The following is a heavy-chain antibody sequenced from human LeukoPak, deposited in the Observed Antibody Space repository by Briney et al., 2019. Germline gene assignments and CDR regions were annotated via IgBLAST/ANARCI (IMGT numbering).Heavy chain of an antibody. V-gene: IGHV3-7*03. CDR3: ARGGYRFGPNY. J-gene: IGHJ4*02. Sequence: GGSLRLSCVASGFTFGTFWMIWLRQSPGKGLEGVATIKEDGSEKYYMDSVKGRFTISRDNAKSSLYLQMNCLRVEDTAVYYCARGGYRFGPNYWGQGTLVSVSS. CDR2: IKEDGSEK. CDR1: GFTFGTFW. D-gene: IGHD5-18*01.